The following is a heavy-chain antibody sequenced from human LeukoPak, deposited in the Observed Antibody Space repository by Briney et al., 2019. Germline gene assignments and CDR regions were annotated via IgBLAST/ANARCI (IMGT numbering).Heavy chain of an antibody. CDR3: ARRRVGTHFDY. J-gene: IGHJ4*02. D-gene: IGHD1-14*01. CDR1: GYTFTGYY. Sequence: ASVKVSCKASGYTFTGYYMHWVRQAPGQGLEWMGWMNPNSGNADFAQKFQGRVTITRNTSINTAYMELSSLRFDDTAVYYCARRRVGTHFDYWGQGTLVTVSS. V-gene: IGHV1-8*03. CDR2: MNPNSGNA.